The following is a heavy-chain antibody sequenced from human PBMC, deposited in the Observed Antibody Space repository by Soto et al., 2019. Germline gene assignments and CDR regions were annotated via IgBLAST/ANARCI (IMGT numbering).Heavy chain of an antibody. CDR2: IGSSGGNS. Sequence: GWSLRLSCAVSGFIFSDFSMNLVRQAPGKGLEWVASIGSSGGNSFYADSVKGRSIISRDNAKTALDLQINSLRAEDTAVYYCAREKRHNSLGGRFGMDVWGKGTKVTVSS. V-gene: IGHV3-21*01. J-gene: IGHJ6*04. CDR3: AREKRHNSLGGRFGMDV. D-gene: IGHD1-1*01. CDR1: GFIFSDFS.